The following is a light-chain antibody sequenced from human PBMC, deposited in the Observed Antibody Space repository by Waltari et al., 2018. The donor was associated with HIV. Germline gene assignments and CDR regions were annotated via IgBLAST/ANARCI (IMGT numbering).Light chain of an antibody. V-gene: IGKV3-11*01. Sequence: EIVLTQSPATLSLSPGERATLSCRARQSVSSYLAWDQQKPGQAPRLLIYDASNRATGIPARFSGSVSETDFTLTISSLEPEDFAVYYCQQRSNWHTFGQGTKLEIK. CDR2: DAS. J-gene: IGKJ2*01. CDR3: QQRSNWHT. CDR1: QSVSSY.